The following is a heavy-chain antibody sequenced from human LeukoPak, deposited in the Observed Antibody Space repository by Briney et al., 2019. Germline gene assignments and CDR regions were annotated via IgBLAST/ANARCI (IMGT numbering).Heavy chain of an antibody. Sequence: PSGTLSLTCTVSGGSISSYYWSWIRQPPGKGLEWIGDIYYSGSTNYNPSLKSRVTISVDTSKNQCSLKLSSVTAADTAVYYCARDRKQRLGYCSGGSCRHMDVWGKGTTVTVSS. J-gene: IGHJ6*03. CDR2: IYYSGST. CDR3: ARDRKQRLGYCSGGSCRHMDV. V-gene: IGHV4-59*01. CDR1: GGSISSYY. D-gene: IGHD2-15*01.